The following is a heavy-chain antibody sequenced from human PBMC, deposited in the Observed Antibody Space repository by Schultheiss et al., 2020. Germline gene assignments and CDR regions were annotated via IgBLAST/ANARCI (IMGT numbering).Heavy chain of an antibody. V-gene: IGHV4-30-4*08. CDR3: ARDYLDYGDPNYFDY. CDR1: GGSISSGGYY. Sequence: SETLSLTCTVSGGSISSGGYYWSWIRQHPGKGLEWIGYIYHCGSTCYNPSLRSRVTISVDTSKNQFSLKLSSVTAADTAVYYCARDYLDYGDPNYFDYWGQGTLVTVSS. J-gene: IGHJ4*02. D-gene: IGHD4-17*01. CDR2: IYHCGST.